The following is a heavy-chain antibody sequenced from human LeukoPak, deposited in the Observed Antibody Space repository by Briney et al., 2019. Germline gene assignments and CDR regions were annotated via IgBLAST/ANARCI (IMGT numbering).Heavy chain of an antibody. CDR2: ICYSGTT. V-gene: IGHV4-39*07. CDR3: ARVAAADYFDY. CDR1: GGSISISSYC. D-gene: IGHD6-13*01. J-gene: IGHJ4*02. Sequence: SETLSLTCTVSGGSISISSYCWGWIRQPPGKGLEWIGSICYSGTTYYNPSLKSRVAISVDTSKNEFSLKLNSVTAADTAVYYCARVAAADYFDYWGQGTLVTVSS.